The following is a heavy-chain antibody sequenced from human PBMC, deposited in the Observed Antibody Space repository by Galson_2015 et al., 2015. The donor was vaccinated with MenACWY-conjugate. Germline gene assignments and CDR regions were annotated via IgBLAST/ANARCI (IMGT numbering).Heavy chain of an antibody. J-gene: IGHJ4*02. D-gene: IGHD3-22*01. CDR3: ARGDYYDRFFDN. V-gene: IGHV4-39*01. CDR2: LHYNGNT. Sequence: ETLSLTCTVSGDSINSHNNFWGWIRQPPGKGLEWIGSLHYNGNTYCTPSLMSRVTISVDASKTQFSLKLSSVTAADTAVYFCARGDYYDRFFDNWGQGTLVTVSS. CDR1: GDSINSHNNF.